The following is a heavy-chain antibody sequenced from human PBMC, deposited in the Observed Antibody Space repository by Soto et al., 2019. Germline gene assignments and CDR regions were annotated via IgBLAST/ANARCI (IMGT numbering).Heavy chain of an antibody. CDR2: IRNRAYGGTP. V-gene: IGHV3-49*04. D-gene: IGHD3-3*01. CDR1: GFIFGDYA. Sequence: PGGSLRLSCTASGFIFGDYAMSWVRQAPGKGLEWVTFIRNRAYGGTPEHAASVKGRFTISRDDSKSIAYLQMDSLKTEDTAVYYCTRGPFWSGYWVHDYWGQGTLVTVSS. CDR3: TRGPFWSGYWVHDY. J-gene: IGHJ4*02.